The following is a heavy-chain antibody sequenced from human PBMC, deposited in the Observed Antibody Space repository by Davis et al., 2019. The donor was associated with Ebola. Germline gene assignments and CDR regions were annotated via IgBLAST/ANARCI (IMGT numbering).Heavy chain of an antibody. Sequence: GGSLRLSCAASGFTFSSYAMSWVRQAPGKGLEWVAAIWSDGNKKDYADSVTGRFTISRDNSKNTVSLQMNSLRVEDTGVYYCARDQAAIPVVANHFDDWGQGTLVTVSS. CDR2: IWSDGNKK. D-gene: IGHD2-2*02. V-gene: IGHV3-33*08. CDR3: ARDQAAIPVVANHFDD. CDR1: GFTFSSYA. J-gene: IGHJ4*02.